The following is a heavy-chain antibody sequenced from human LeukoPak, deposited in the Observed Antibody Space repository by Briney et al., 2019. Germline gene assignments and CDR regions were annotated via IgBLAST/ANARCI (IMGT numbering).Heavy chain of an antibody. J-gene: IGHJ4*02. CDR2: INPNSGGT. V-gene: IGHV1-2*02. CDR3: ARARHYDSSGVDY. Sequence: ASVKVSCKASGYTFTGYYMHWVRQAPGQGLEWMGWINPNSGGTNYAQKFQGRVTMTRDTSISTAYMELSRLRSDDTAVYYCARARHYDSSGVDYWGQGTLVTVSS. CDR1: GYTFTGYY. D-gene: IGHD3-22*01.